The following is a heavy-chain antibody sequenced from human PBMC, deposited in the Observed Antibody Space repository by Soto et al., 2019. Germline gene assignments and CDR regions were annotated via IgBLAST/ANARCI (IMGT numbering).Heavy chain of an antibody. CDR1: GGTFSSYA. D-gene: IGHD1-26*01. J-gene: IGHJ4*02. CDR2: INPKSGGT. CDR3: ARDLAKGGGSAGFDY. Sequence: RASVKVSCKASGGTFSSYAISWVRQAPGQGFEWMGWINPKSGGTKYPQKFQGRVTMTRDTSLSTVYMTLTRLTSDDTAVYYCARDLAKGGGSAGFDYWGQGTLVTVSS. V-gene: IGHV1-2*02.